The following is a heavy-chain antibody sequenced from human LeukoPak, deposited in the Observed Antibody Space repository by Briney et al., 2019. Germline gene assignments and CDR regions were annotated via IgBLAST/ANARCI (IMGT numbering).Heavy chain of an antibody. D-gene: IGHD1-1*01. CDR3: ASDTTGVNFDY. Sequence: ASVKVSCKASGGTFSSYAISWVRQAPGQGLEWMGRIIPILGTANYAQKFQGRVTITTDESTSTAYMELSSLRSEDTAVYYCASDTTGVNFDYWGQGTLVTVSS. V-gene: IGHV1-69*11. CDR2: IIPILGTA. CDR1: GGTFSSYA. J-gene: IGHJ4*02.